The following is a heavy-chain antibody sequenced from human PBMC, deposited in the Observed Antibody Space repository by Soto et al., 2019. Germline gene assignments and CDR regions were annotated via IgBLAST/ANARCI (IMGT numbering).Heavy chain of an antibody. Sequence: GESLKISCKGSGYSFTSYWISWVRQMPGKGLEWMGRIDPSDSYTNYSPSFQGHVTISADKSISTAYLQWSSLKASDTAMYYCARHDPVDTAMVWWGQGTMVTVSS. J-gene: IGHJ3*01. CDR2: IDPSDSYT. D-gene: IGHD5-18*01. V-gene: IGHV5-10-1*01. CDR3: ARHDPVDTAMVW. CDR1: GYSFTSYW.